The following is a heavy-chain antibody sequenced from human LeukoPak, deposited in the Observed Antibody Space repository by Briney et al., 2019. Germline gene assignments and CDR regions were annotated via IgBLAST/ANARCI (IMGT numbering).Heavy chain of an antibody. CDR2: IIPIFGTA. CDR3: ARDAQPGANWFDP. Sequence: ASVKVSCKASGGTFSSYAISWVRQAPGQGLEWMGGIIPIFGTANYAQKFLGRVTITTDESTSTAYMELSSLRSEDTAVYYCARDAQPGANWFDPWGQGTLVTVSS. CDR1: GGTFSSYA. D-gene: IGHD1-14*01. J-gene: IGHJ5*02. V-gene: IGHV1-69*05.